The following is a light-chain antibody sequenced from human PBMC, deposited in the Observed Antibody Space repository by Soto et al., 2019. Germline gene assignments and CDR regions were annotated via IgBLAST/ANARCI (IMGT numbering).Light chain of an antibody. V-gene: IGKV3-15*01. Sequence: EIVFTQSPATLSFSPGERATLSCRASQSVSSHLAWFQQRPGQAPRLLIYDASNRATGIPARLSGSGSGTEFTLTISSLRSEDFAVYYCQQYDNWPITFGQGTRLEIK. CDR3: QQYDNWPIT. J-gene: IGKJ5*01. CDR1: QSVSSH. CDR2: DAS.